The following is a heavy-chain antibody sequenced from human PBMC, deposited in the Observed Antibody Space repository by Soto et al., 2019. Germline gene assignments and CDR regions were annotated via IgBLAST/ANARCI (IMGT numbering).Heavy chain of an antibody. V-gene: IGHV3-11*01. CDR3: ARHRKLVPGEDS. Sequence: QVQLVESGGGLVKPGGSLRLSCAASGFTFTDYYMSWIRQAPGKGLEWVSYIDSSDTTIYYADSVRGRFTVARDNAKNSLYLQMNSLRADDTAVYYCARHRKLVPGEDSGGQGTLVTVAS. CDR2: IDSSDTTI. J-gene: IGHJ4*02. D-gene: IGHD2-8*02. CDR1: GFTFTDYY.